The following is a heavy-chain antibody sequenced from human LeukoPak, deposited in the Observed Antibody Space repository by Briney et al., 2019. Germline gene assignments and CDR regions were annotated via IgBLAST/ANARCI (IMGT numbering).Heavy chain of an antibody. CDR2: ISASGVTT. CDR1: GFTFSTYA. D-gene: IGHD6-13*01. Sequence: GGSLRLSCAASGFTFSTYAMSWVRQAPGKGLEWVSDISASGVTTSYAEYAKGRFIISRDNSKDTLYLQMNSLRAEDTAIYYGVKGPAAMSNWGQGTLVTVSS. CDR3: VKGPAAMSN. J-gene: IGHJ4*02. V-gene: IGHV3-23*01.